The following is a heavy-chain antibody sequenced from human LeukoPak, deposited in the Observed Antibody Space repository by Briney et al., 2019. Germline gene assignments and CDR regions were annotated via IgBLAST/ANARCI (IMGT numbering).Heavy chain of an antibody. CDR3: ARSGWPLGGFDP. D-gene: IGHD3-10*01. J-gene: IGHJ5*02. V-gene: IGHV4-39*01. CDR2: VYYSGST. CDR1: GGSISSDTHH. Sequence: PSETPSLTCTVSGGSISSDTHHWGWIRQPPGKGLQWIGSVYYSGSTYYNPSLRSRVTLSVDTSKDQFSLKLSSVTATDTAMYYCARSGWPLGGFDPWGQGILVTVSS.